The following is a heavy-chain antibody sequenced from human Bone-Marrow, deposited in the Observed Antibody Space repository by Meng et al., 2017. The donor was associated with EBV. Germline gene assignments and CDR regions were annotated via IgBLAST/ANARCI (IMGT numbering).Heavy chain of an antibody. Sequence: QVQLQQWGAGLLKPSETLSLTCAVYGGSFSGYSWSWIRQPPGKGLEWIGEINHSGSTNYNPSLKSRVTISLDTSKNQFSLKLSSVTAADTAVYYCARGFLLSHRGLYDRSGYFRFDYWGQGTMVTVSA. CDR2: INHSGST. V-gene: IGHV4-34*02. CDR3: ARGFLLSHRGLYDRSGYFRFDY. CDR1: GGSFSGYS. J-gene: IGHJ4*02. D-gene: IGHD3-22*01.